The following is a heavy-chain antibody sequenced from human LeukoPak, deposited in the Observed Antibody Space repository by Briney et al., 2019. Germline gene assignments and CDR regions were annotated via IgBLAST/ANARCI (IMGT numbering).Heavy chain of an antibody. CDR2: TYYSGST. V-gene: IGHV4-59*08. Sequence: SETLSLTCTVSGGSISSYYWSWIRQSPGKGLEWIGYTYYSGSTKYNPSLKSRVTISVDTSKNQFSLKLSSVTAADTAVYYCARSYSSSWPIANYWGQGTLVTVSS. J-gene: IGHJ4*02. D-gene: IGHD6-13*01. CDR1: GGSISSYY. CDR3: ARSYSSSWPIANY.